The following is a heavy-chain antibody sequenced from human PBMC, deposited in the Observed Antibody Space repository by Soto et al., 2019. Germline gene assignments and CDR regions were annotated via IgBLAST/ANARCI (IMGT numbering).Heavy chain of an antibody. CDR2: IIPIFGTA. Sequence: ASVKVACKASGGTFSSYAVSWVRQAPGQGLEWMGGIIPIFGTANYAQKFQGRVTITADESTSTAYMELSSLRSEDTAVYYCARDPEYYYDSSGYRLDYWGQGTLVTSPQ. V-gene: IGHV1-69*13. CDR3: ARDPEYYYDSSGYRLDY. CDR1: GGTFSSYA. J-gene: IGHJ4*02. D-gene: IGHD3-22*01.